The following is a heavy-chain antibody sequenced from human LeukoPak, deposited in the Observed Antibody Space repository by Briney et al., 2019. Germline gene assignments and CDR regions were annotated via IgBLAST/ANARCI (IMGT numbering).Heavy chain of an antibody. V-gene: IGHV1-69*13. Sequence: SVNVSCKASGGTFSSYAISWVRQAPGQGLEWMGGIIPIFGTANYAQKFQGRVTITADESTSTVYMELSSLRSEDTAVYYCARPYYYDSSGYRNWYFDLWGRGTLVTVSS. CDR1: GGTFSSYA. J-gene: IGHJ2*01. D-gene: IGHD3-22*01. CDR3: ARPYYYDSSGYRNWYFDL. CDR2: IIPIFGTA.